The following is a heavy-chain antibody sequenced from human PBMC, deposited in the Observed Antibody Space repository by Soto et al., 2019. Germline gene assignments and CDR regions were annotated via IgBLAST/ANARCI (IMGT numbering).Heavy chain of an antibody. CDR3: VGSQYYFDY. D-gene: IGHD1-26*01. V-gene: IGHV3-30*03. Sequence: QVQLVESGGGVVQPGRSLRLSCAASGFPFSSYGMHWVREAPGKGLEWVAVISYDGSNKYYADSVKGRFTISRDNSASTLYLQMNSLRPEDTALYYCVGSQYYFDYRGQGTLVTGS. J-gene: IGHJ4*02. CDR1: GFPFSSYG. CDR2: ISYDGSNK.